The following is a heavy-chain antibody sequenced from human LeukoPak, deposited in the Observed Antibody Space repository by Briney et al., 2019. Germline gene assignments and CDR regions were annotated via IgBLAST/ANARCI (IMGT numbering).Heavy chain of an antibody. Sequence: SETLTLTCTVSGGSISSSSSYWGWIRQPPGKGLEWIGSIYHSGSAYFNPSLETRVTISVDGSKNHFSLKLTSVTAADTAVYYCARGRGFKAAAGTVFDYRGQGALVTVSS. V-gene: IGHV4-39*07. CDR2: IYHSGSA. D-gene: IGHD6-13*01. CDR3: ARGRGFKAAAGTVFDY. J-gene: IGHJ4*02. CDR1: GGSISSSSSY.